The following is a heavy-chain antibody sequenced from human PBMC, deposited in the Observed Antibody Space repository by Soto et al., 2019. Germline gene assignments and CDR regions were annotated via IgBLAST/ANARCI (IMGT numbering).Heavy chain of an antibody. CDR2: IWYDGSNK. Sequence: GGSLRLSCAASGFTFSSYGMHWVRQAPGKGLEWVAVIWYDGSNKYYADSVKGRFTISRDNSKNTLYLQMNSLRAEDTAVYYCARAQYYYGSGSYYNVQHYYHGMDVRGQATTVTVSS. J-gene: IGHJ6*02. CDR1: GFTFSSYG. V-gene: IGHV3-33*01. CDR3: ARAQYYYGSGSYYNVQHYYHGMDV. D-gene: IGHD3-10*01.